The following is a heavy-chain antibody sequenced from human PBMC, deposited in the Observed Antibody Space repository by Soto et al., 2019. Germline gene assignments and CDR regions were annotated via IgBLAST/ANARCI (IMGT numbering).Heavy chain of an antibody. J-gene: IGHJ6*02. CDR3: ARGDRIAAAGIESCYYYYYGMDV. D-gene: IGHD6-13*01. CDR2: IIPIFGTA. V-gene: IGHV1-69*06. Sequence: GASVKVSCKASGGTFSSYAISWVRQARGQGLEWMGGIIPIFGTANYAQKFQGRVTITADKSTSTAYMELSSLRSEDTAVYYCARGDRIAAAGIESCYYYYYGMDVWGQGTTVTVSS. CDR1: GGTFSSYA.